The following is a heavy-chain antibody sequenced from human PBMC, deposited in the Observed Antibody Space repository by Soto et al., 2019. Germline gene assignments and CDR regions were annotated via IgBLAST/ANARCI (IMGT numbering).Heavy chain of an antibody. CDR3: ARGSIRGSYDFDY. D-gene: IGHD1-26*01. CDR2: IGTAGDP. V-gene: IGHV3-13*05. J-gene: IGHJ4*02. Sequence: GWSLRLSCAASVFTFISYDMHWVRQATGKGLEWVSAIGTAGDPYYPGSVKGRFTISRENAKNSLYLQMNSLRAGDTAVYYCARGSIRGSYDFDYWGQGTLVTVSS. CDR1: VFTFISYD.